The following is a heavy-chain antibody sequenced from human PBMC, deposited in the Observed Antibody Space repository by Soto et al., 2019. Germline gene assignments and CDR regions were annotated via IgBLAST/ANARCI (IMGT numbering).Heavy chain of an antibody. J-gene: IGHJ4*02. CDR3: AKDRVVVPAATPLFDY. D-gene: IGHD2-2*01. V-gene: IGHV3-30*18. Sequence: GGSLRLSCAASGFTFSSYGMHWVRQAPGKGLEWVAVISYDGSNKYYADSVKGRFTISRDNSKNTLYLQMNSLRAEDTAVYYCAKDRVVVPAATPLFDYWGQGTLVTVSS. CDR2: ISYDGSNK. CDR1: GFTFSSYG.